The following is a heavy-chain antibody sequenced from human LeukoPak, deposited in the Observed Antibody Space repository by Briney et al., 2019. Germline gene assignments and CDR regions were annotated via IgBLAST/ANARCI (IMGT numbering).Heavy chain of an antibody. Sequence: GGSLRLSCAASGFTFSSYGMHWVRQAPGKGLEWVAVISYDGSNKYYADSVKGRFTIPRDNSKNTLYLQMNSLRAEDTAVYYCAKDRWPYSSGGYYFDYWGQGTLVTVSS. CDR1: GFTFSSYG. J-gene: IGHJ4*02. V-gene: IGHV3-30*18. CDR2: ISYDGSNK. CDR3: AKDRWPYSSGGYYFDY. D-gene: IGHD6-19*01.